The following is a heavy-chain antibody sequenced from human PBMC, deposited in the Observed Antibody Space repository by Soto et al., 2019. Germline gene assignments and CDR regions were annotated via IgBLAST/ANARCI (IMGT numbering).Heavy chain of an antibody. CDR2: IYYSGST. CDR1: GGSISSSSYY. J-gene: IGHJ4*02. CDR3: ARGSLGIAAAGTGFDY. D-gene: IGHD6-13*01. V-gene: IGHV4-39*01. Sequence: PSETLSLTCTVSGGSISSSSYYWGWIRQPPGKGLEWIGSIYYSGSTYYNPSLKSRVTISVDTSKNQFSLKLSSVTAADTAVYYCARGSLGIAAAGTGFDYWGQGTLVTVSS.